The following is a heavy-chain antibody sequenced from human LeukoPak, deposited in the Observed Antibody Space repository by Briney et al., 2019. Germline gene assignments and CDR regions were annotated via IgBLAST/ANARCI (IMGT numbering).Heavy chain of an antibody. CDR3: ARESGSYLQ. CDR2: INTGGYT. J-gene: IGHJ4*02. D-gene: IGHD1-26*01. Sequence: GGSLRLSCAASGFTVSTNYMTWVRQAPGKGLDWVSIINTGGYTYYIDSVKGRFTISRDKSKNTLYLQMTFRNVEDTAVYYCARESGSYLQWGQGTLVTVSS. CDR1: GFTVSTNY. V-gene: IGHV3-53*01.